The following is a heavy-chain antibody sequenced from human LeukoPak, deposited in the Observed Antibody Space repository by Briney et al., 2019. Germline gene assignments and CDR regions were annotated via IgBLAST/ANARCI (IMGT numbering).Heavy chain of an antibody. CDR3: ARDLANCGGDCYYFDY. J-gene: IGHJ4*02. Sequence: SETLSLTCTVSGGSVSSGSYYWSWIRQPPGKGLEWIGYIYYSGSTNYNPSLKSRVTISVDTSKNQFSLKLSSVTAADTAVYYCARDLANCGGDCYYFDYWGQGTLVTVSS. CDR1: GGSVSSGSYY. D-gene: IGHD2-21*02. V-gene: IGHV4-61*01. CDR2: IYYSGST.